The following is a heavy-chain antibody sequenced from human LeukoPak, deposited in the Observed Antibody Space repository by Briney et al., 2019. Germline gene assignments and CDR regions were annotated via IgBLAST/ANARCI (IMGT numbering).Heavy chain of an antibody. J-gene: IGHJ5*02. CDR2: ISGSGGST. V-gene: IGHV3-23*01. Sequence: GGSLRLSCAASGFTFSSYAMSWVRQAPGKGLEWVSAISGSGGSTYYADSVKGRFTISRDNSKNTLYLQMNSLRAEDTAVYYCAKDLGYYYDSSSYYPSSWFDPWGQGTLVTVSS. D-gene: IGHD3-22*01. CDR1: GFTFSSYA. CDR3: AKDLGYYYDSSSYYPSSWFDP.